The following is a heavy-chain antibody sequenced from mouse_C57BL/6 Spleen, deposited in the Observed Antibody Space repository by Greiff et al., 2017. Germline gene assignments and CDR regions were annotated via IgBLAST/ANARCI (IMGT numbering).Heavy chain of an antibody. V-gene: IGHV1-55*01. CDR3: ARYDCGSSYDWYFDV. Sequence: QVQLKQPGAELVKPGASVKMSCKASGYTFTSYWINWVKQRPGQGLEWIGDIYPGSGSTNYNEKFKSKATLTVDTSSSTAYMQLSSLTSEDSAVYYCARYDCGSSYDWYFDVWGTGTTVTVSS. CDR1: GYTFTSYW. J-gene: IGHJ1*03. CDR2: IYPGSGST. D-gene: IGHD1-1*01.